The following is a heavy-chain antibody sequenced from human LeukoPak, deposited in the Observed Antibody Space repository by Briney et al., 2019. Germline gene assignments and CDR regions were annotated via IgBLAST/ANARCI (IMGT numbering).Heavy chain of an antibody. Sequence: GGSLRLSCAASGFTFSSYSMNWVRQAPGKGLKWVSSISSSSSYKYYADSVKGRFTISRDNAKNSLYLKMNSLRAEDTAVYYCARDLGSGWYGNIDYWGQGTLVTVSS. V-gene: IGHV3-21*01. CDR1: GFTFSSYS. CDR3: ARDLGSGWYGNIDY. CDR2: ISSSSSYK. J-gene: IGHJ4*02. D-gene: IGHD6-19*01.